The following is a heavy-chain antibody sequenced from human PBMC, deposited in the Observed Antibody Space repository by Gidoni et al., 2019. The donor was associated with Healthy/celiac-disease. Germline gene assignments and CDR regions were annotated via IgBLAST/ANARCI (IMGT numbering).Heavy chain of an antibody. CDR1: GSPFGDYA. CDR3: TRDSSSGDLESYWYFDL. V-gene: IGHV3-49*03. J-gene: IGHJ2*01. D-gene: IGHD7-27*01. Sequence: EVQLVESGGGLVQPGRSLSLSCTASGSPFGDYALSWFRQAPGKGLEWVGFIRSKAYGGTTEYAASVKGRFTISRDDSKSIAYLQMNSLKTEDTAVYYCTRDSSSGDLESYWYFDLWGRGTLVTVSS. CDR2: IRSKAYGGTT.